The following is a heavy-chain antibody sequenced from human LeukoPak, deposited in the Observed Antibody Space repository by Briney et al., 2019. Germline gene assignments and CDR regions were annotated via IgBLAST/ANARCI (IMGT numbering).Heavy chain of an antibody. J-gene: IGHJ4*02. CDR2: ISPGGGTT. D-gene: IGHD3-3*01. Sequence: PGGSLRLSCAVSGFAFGSEAMSWVRQSPARGLEWVASISPGGGTTYYADYVKGRFTISRDNSNNSLFVQMNSLRAEDTAVYYCAKDIKRTIFGVVTGFDYWGQGTLVTVSS. CDR3: AKDIKRTIFGVVTGFDY. V-gene: IGHV3-23*01. CDR1: GFAFGSEA.